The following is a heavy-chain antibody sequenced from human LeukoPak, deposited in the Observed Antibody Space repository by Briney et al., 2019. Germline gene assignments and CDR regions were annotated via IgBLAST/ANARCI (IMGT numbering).Heavy chain of an antibody. Sequence: GGSLRLSCAASGFTFSSYSMNWVRQAPGKGLEWVSSISSSSSYIYYADSVKGRFTISRDNAKNTLYLQMNSLRAEDTAVYYCARGLGGYTSSQAYWGQGTLVTVSS. J-gene: IGHJ4*02. CDR2: ISSSSSYI. CDR1: GFTFSSYS. D-gene: IGHD6-13*01. CDR3: ARGLGGYTSSQAY. V-gene: IGHV3-21*01.